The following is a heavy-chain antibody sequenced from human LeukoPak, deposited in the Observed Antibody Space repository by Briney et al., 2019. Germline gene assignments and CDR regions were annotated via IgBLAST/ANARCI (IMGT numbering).Heavy chain of an antibody. CDR2: INHSGST. V-gene: IGHV4-34*01. J-gene: IGHJ4*02. Sequence: SETLSLTCSVSSGSITSYYWSWIRQPPGKGLEWIGEINHSGSTNYNPSLTSRGTISVDKSKNQFSLRLSYGAAADTAVYYCARHRVQYDYVWGSYRYLDYWGQGTLVTVSS. D-gene: IGHD3-16*02. CDR1: SGSITSYY. CDR3: ARHRVQYDYVWGSYRYLDY.